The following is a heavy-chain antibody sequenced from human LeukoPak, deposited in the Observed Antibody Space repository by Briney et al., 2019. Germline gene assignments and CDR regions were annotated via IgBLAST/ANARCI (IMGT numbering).Heavy chain of an antibody. D-gene: IGHD3-10*01. V-gene: IGHV4-59*11. CDR1: GGSISSHY. CDR3: ARGEYYYGSGSPGNFDI. Sequence: SETLSLTCTVSGGSISSHYWSWIRQPPGKGLEWIGYIYYSGSTNYNPSLKSRVTISVDTSKNQFSLKLSSVTAADTAVYYCARGEYYYGSGSPGNFDIWAKGQWSPSLQ. J-gene: IGHJ3*02. CDR2: IYYSGST.